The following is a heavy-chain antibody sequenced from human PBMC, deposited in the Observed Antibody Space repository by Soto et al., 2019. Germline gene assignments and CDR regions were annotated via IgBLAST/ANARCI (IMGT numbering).Heavy chain of an antibody. D-gene: IGHD3-10*01. Sequence: SVNVSCNASGGTFSSYAISWVRQAPGQGLEWMGGIIPIFGTANYAQKFQGRVTITADKSTSTAYVELSSLRSEDTAVYYCARSRITMVRGVIMTSAFDIWGQGTMVTVSS. J-gene: IGHJ3*02. CDR2: IIPIFGTA. CDR3: ARSRITMVRGVIMTSAFDI. V-gene: IGHV1-69*06. CDR1: GGTFSSYA.